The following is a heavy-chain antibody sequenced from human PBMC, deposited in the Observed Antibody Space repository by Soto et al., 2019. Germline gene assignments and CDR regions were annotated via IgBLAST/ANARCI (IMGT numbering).Heavy chain of an antibody. CDR3: ARAIDGGKMGPYYYYGMDV. J-gene: IGHJ6*02. V-gene: IGHV4-31*03. D-gene: IGHD2-15*01. Sequence: QVQLQESGPGLVKPSQTLSLTCTVSGGSISSGGYYWSWIRQHPGKGLEWIGYIYYSGSTYYNPSLKRRVTISGDTAKNQCRLKVSAWAAGDTAVYYCARAIDGGKMGPYYYYGMDVCGQGTTVTVSS. CDR2: IYYSGST. CDR1: GGSISSGGYY.